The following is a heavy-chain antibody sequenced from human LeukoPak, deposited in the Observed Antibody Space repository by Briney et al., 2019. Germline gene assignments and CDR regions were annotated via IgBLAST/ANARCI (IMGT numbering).Heavy chain of an antibody. CDR2: IIPILTTT. Sequence: SVKVSCKASGGTFNNFGISWVRQAPGQGLEWMGVIIPILTTTHYAQKFKGRVTIIADESTSTASLELSSLTSEDTAVYYCARDPLAASAPGYFDYWGQETLVTVSS. J-gene: IGHJ4*02. V-gene: IGHV1-69*13. CDR1: GGTFNNFG. D-gene: IGHD6-13*01. CDR3: ARDPLAASAPGYFDY.